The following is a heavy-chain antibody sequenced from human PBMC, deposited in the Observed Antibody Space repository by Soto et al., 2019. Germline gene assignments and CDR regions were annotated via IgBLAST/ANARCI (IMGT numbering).Heavy chain of an antibody. Sequence: SGPTLVNPTQTLTLTCTFSAFSLSTGGVGVGWIRQPPGKALEWLALIYGDDDKRYSPSLKSRLTITKDTSKNQVVLTMTNMDPVDTATYYCAHRPSTGSYSDYWGQGTLVTVSS. V-gene: IGHV2-5*02. CDR3: AHRPSTGSYSDY. CDR1: AFSLSTGGVG. CDR2: IYGDDDK. D-gene: IGHD3-10*01. J-gene: IGHJ4*02.